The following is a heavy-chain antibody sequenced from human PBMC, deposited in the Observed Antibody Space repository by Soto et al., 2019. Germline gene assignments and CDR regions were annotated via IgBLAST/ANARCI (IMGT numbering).Heavy chain of an antibody. CDR2: IYHSGST. CDR3: ASLNYYDSSGNN. J-gene: IGHJ4*02. CDR1: GGSISSSNW. Sequence: PSETLSLTCAVSGGSISSSNWWSWVRQPPGKGLEWIGEIYHSGSTNYNPSLKSRVTISVDKSKNQFSLKLSSVTAADTAVYYCASLNYYDSSGNNWGQGTLVTVSS. V-gene: IGHV4-4*02. D-gene: IGHD3-22*01.